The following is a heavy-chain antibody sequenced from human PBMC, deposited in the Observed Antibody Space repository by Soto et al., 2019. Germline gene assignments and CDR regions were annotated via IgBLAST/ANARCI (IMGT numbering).Heavy chain of an antibody. V-gene: IGHV3-11*01. D-gene: IGHD3-3*01. Sequence: GGSLRLSCAASGFTFSDYYMTWIRQAPGKGLEWVSYISNTGSFRHYADSVKGRFTISRDSAKNSLYLQMNNLRAEDTAVYYCARNTYYDFWTGYPNWFDTWGQGTLVTLSS. CDR3: ARNTYYDFWTGYPNWFDT. J-gene: IGHJ5*02. CDR2: ISNTGSFR. CDR1: GFTFSDYY.